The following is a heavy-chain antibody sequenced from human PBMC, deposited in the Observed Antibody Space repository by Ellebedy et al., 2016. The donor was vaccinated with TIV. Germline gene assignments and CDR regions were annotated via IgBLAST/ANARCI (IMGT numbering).Heavy chain of an antibody. V-gene: IGHV3-23*01. CDR3: AKNPAGGNYLNAFEI. CDR1: ESTFSSYG. D-gene: IGHD5-24*01. CDR2: ISTTDGT. J-gene: IGHJ3*02. Sequence: PGGSLRLSCEASESTFSSYGMSWVRQAPGKGLEWVSSISTTDGTHYADSVKGRFTISRDNPKNTLYLQMNSLRVEDTAVYYCAKNPAGGNYLNAFEIWGRGTMVTVSS.